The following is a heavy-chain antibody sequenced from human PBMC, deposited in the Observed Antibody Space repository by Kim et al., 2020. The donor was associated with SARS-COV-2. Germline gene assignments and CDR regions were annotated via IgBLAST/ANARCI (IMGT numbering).Heavy chain of an antibody. V-gene: IGHV1-46*01. CDR3: ARVLYERDAFDI. CDR2: INPSGGST. J-gene: IGHJ3*02. D-gene: IGHD3-16*01. Sequence: ASVKVSCKASGYTFTSYYMHWVRQAPGQGLEWMGIINPSGGSTSYAQKFQGRVTMTRDTSTSTVYTELSSLRSEDTAVYYCARVLYERDAFDIWGQGTMVTVSS. CDR1: GYTFTSYY.